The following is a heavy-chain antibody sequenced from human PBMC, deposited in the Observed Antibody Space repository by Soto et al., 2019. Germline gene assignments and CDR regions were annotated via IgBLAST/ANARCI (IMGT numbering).Heavy chain of an antibody. J-gene: IGHJ6*02. CDR2: TSYDGSTN. CDR3: AKVTFSGDYYYSYGMDV. CDR1: GFTFSAYG. V-gene: IGHV3-30*18. D-gene: IGHD1-26*01. Sequence: PGGSLRLSCSASGFTFSAYGMHWVRQAPGKGLEWVAVTSYDGSTNFYADSLRGRFTISRDNSQNTLYLQMNSLRAEDTAVYYCAKVTFSGDYYYSYGMDVWGQGTTVTAP.